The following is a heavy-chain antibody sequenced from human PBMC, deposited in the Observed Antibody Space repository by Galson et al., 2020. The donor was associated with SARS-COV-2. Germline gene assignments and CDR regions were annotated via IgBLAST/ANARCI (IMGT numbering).Heavy chain of an antibody. CDR3: AKIFPTIFGVVSLTGLAFDY. J-gene: IGHJ4*02. CDR2: ISYDGSNK. V-gene: IGHV3-30*18. D-gene: IGHD3-3*01. Sequence: GESLKISCAASGFTFSSYGMHWVRQAPGKGLEWVAVISYDGSNKYYADSVKGRFTISRDNSKNTLYLQMNSLRAEDTAVYYCAKIFPTIFGVVSLTGLAFDYWGQGTLVTVSS. CDR1: GFTFSSYG.